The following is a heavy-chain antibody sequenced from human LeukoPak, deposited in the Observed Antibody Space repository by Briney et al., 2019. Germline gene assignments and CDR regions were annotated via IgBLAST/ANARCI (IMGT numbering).Heavy chain of an antibody. D-gene: IGHD5-18*01. Sequence: GESLKISCKGSGYSFTSYWIGWVRQIPGKGLEWMGIIYPGDSDTRYSPSFQGQVTISADKSISTAYLQWSSLKASDTAMYYCARAAAMVSNDFDYWGQGTLVTVSS. CDR3: ARAAAMVSNDFDY. J-gene: IGHJ4*02. CDR1: GYSFTSYW. CDR2: IYPGDSDT. V-gene: IGHV5-51*01.